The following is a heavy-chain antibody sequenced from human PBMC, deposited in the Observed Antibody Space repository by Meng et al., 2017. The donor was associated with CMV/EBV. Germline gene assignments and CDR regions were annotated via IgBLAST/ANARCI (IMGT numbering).Heavy chain of an antibody. D-gene: IGHD6-19*01. J-gene: IGHJ4*02. CDR2: ISGSGGST. CDR3: AKGNSESSGCLLLFDY. V-gene: IGHV3-23*01. Sequence: VQLLGSGGGLVQPGGSLRLSCAASGFTFSSYAMSWVRQAPGKGLEWVSAISGSGGSTYYADSVKGRFTISRDNSKNTLYLQMNSLRAEDTAVYYCAKGNSESSGCLLLFDYWGQGTLVTVSS. CDR1: GFTFSSYA.